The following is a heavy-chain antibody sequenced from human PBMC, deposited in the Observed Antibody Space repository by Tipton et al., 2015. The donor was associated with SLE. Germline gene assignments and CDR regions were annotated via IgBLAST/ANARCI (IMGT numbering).Heavy chain of an antibody. CDR1: GGSISSYY. V-gene: IGHV4-59*05. Sequence: TLSLTCTVSGGSISSYYWSWIRQPPGKGLEWIGSIYYSGSTYYNPSLKSRVTISVDTSKNQFSLKLSSVTAADTAVYYCALQIVVVTAKWDYWGQGTLVTVSS. CDR3: ALQIVVVTAKWDY. J-gene: IGHJ4*02. D-gene: IGHD2-21*02. CDR2: IYYSGST.